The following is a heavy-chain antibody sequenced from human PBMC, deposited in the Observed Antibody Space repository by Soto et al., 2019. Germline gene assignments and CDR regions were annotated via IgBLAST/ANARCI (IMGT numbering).Heavy chain of an antibody. J-gene: IGHJ4*02. D-gene: IGHD1-26*01. CDR2: IFNSGTT. Sequence: QVQLQESGPGLVKPSQTLSLTCSVSGASTVSHYHWTWIRQPPGKGLEWMGYIFNSGTTFYNPSLTSLLFISMDTSGNHFFLELRSVTAADTAVYYCSLALGPTTGLDYWGQGTLVTVSS. CDR1: GASTVSHYH. V-gene: IGHV4-31*01. CDR3: SLALGPTTGLDY.